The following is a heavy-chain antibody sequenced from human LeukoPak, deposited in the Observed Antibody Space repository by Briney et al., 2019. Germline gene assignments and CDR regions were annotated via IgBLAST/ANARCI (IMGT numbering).Heavy chain of an antibody. J-gene: IGHJ4*02. D-gene: IGHD1-26*01. V-gene: IGHV3-66*01. CDR3: AALSGVGVKIGFDH. CDR2: IYYGGNT. Sequence: GGSLRLSCAASGFTVSSNHMNWVRQAPGKGLEWVSIIYYGGNTFYADSVKGRFTISRDNSKNTLYLQINSLRAEDTAVYCCAALSGVGVKIGFDHWGQGALVVVSS. CDR1: GFTVSSNH.